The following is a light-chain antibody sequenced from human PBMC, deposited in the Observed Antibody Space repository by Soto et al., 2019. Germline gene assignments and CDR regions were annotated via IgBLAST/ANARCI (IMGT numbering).Light chain of an antibody. V-gene: IGKV3-20*01. CDR3: QQYGSSPRT. CDR1: QSVSSNY. J-gene: IGKJ2*01. CDR2: GAS. Sequence: EIVLTQSPGTLSLSPGERATLSCRASQSVSSNYLGWYQQKPGQAPRLLIYGASSRATGIPDRFSGSGSGTDFTLTISRLEPEDFAVYYCQQYGSSPRTFGPGTKLEIK.